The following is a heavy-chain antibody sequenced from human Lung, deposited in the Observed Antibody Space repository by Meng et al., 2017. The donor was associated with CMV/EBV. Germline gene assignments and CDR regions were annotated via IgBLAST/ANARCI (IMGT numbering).Heavy chain of an antibody. J-gene: IGHJ4*02. CDR2: INPYNGNT. D-gene: IGHD6-6*01. V-gene: IGHV1-18*01. CDR1: GYTFKRYA. CDR3: ARGRVSYSSSSSLNY. Sequence: QVQLVQSGGEVKRPGASVKVSCTTSGYTFKRYAITWVRQAPGQGLEWMGWINPYNGNTDHAQNLQARLTMTTDTSTSTVYMELGSLRSDDTAVYYCARGRVSYSSSSSLNYWGQGTLVTVSS.